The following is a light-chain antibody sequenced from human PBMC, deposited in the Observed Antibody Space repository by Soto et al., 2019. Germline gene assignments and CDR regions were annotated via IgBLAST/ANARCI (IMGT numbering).Light chain of an antibody. CDR3: QHYNTCPWT. J-gene: IGKJ1*01. Sequence: EIVMTQSPPTLSVSAGDKDTFPCWASQSISSNLAWYQQKLGQAPRVLIYGASTRTTGIPARFSGSGSETEFILTISSLQSEDSATYYCQHYNTCPWTFGQGTKVDIK. CDR2: GAS. V-gene: IGKV3-15*01. CDR1: QSISSN.